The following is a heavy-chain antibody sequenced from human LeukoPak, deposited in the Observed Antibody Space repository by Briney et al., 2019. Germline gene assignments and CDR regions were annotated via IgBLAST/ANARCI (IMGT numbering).Heavy chain of an antibody. V-gene: IGHV1-18*01. J-gene: IGHJ3*02. D-gene: IGHD6-19*01. CDR2: ISAYNGNT. CDR1: GYTFTSYG. Sequence: ASVKVSCKASGYTFTSYGISWVRQAPGQGLEWMGWISAYNGNTNYAQKLQGRVTMTTDTSTSTAYMELRSLRSDDTAVYYCARDQTGYSSGGAFGIWGQGTMVTVSS. CDR3: ARDQTGYSSGGAFGI.